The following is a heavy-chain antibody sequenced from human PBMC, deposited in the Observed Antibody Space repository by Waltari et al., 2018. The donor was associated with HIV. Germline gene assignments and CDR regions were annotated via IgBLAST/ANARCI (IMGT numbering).Heavy chain of an antibody. CDR2: IYPSDADS. J-gene: IGHJ5*02. D-gene: IGHD2-15*01. CDR3: SGHSVGRSWFDP. CDR1: GYTFTNYW. Sequence: EVQLVQSGAEVKKSGESLKISCKASGYTFTNYWLAWVRQTTGKGLGGVGIIYPSDADSKPRPSFEGHVPISVDKSINPAYLQWTSLNASDSAGYYCSGHSVGRSWFDPWGQGTLVTVSS. V-gene: IGHV5-51*01.